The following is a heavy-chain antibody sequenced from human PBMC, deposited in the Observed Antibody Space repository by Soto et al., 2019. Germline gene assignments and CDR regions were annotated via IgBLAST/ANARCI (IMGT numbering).Heavy chain of an antibody. CDR3: AKEGSDSGVYWES. J-gene: IGHJ1*01. CDR1: GFTFSVSA. Sequence: EVQLLESGGGLVQPGGSLRLSCAASGFTFSVSAMSWVRQAPGKGLEHVASITRSGSEAFYGDSVRGRFSMSRDNSKNMVILEMNSLRVEDTARYYCAKEGSDSGVYWESWGQGALVTVP. V-gene: IGHV3-23*01. D-gene: IGHD2-8*02. CDR2: ITRSGSEA.